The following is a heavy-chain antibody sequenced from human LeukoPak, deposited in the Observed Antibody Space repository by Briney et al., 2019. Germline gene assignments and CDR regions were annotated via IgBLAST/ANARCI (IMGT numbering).Heavy chain of an antibody. D-gene: IGHD3-3*01. J-gene: IGHJ3*02. CDR2: IYTSGST. CDR1: GGSISSYY. V-gene: IGHV4-4*07. Sequence: SETLSLTCTVSGGSISSYYWSWIRQPAGKGLEWIGRIYTSGSTNYNPSLKSRVTMSVDTSKNQYSLKLSSVTAADTAVYYCARDLAIFGVVRSFDIWGQGTMVTVSS. CDR3: ARDLAIFGVVRSFDI.